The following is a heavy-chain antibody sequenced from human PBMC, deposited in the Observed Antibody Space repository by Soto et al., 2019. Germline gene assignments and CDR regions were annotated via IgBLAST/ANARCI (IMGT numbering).Heavy chain of an antibody. CDR2: INHSGST. V-gene: IGHV4-34*01. Sequence: SETLSLTCAVYGGSFSGYYWSWIRQPPGKGLEWIGKINHSGSTNYNPSLKSRVTVFVDSSKNQFSLKLTSVTAADTAIYYCARLAGSSFFTYWGQGTRVTVSS. CDR3: ARLAGSSFFTY. CDR1: GGSFSGYY. J-gene: IGHJ4*02. D-gene: IGHD6-6*01.